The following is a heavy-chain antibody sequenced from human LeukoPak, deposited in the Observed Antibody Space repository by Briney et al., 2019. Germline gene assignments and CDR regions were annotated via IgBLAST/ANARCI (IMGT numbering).Heavy chain of an antibody. V-gene: IGHV4-59*11. CDR1: GGSISSHY. CDR3: ASGSYDILTGFDFDN. J-gene: IGHJ4*02. CDR2: IYYSGST. D-gene: IGHD3-9*01. Sequence: ETLSLTCTVSGGSISSHYWSWLRQAPGKGLEWLGNIYYSGSTNYNPSLKSRVTLSVDMSKNQFSLKLSSVTAADTAVYYCASGSYDILTGFDFDNWGQGTLVTVSS.